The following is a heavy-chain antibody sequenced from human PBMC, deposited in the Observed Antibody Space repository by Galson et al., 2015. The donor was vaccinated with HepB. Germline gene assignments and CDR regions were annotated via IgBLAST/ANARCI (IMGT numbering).Heavy chain of an antibody. CDR3: ARGGDVTIFGVVILLYYYYGMDV. CDR2: ISYDGSNK. D-gene: IGHD3-3*01. J-gene: IGHJ6*02. Sequence: SLRLSCAASGFTFSSYAMHWVRQAPGKGLEWVAVISYDGSNKYYADSVKGRFTISRDNSKNTLYLQMNSLRAEDTAVYYCARGGDVTIFGVVILLYYYYGMDVWGQGTTVTVSS. V-gene: IGHV3-30-3*01. CDR1: GFTFSSYA.